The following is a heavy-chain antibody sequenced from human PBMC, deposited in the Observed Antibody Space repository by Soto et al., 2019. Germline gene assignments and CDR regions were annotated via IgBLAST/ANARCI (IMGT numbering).Heavy chain of an antibody. V-gene: IGHV4-59*08. D-gene: IGHD3-22*01. CDR3: ARLTSGYYANFDY. CDR1: GGSISSYY. J-gene: IGHJ4*03. CDR2: IYYTGST. Sequence: SETLSLTCTVSGGSISSYYWSWVRQPPGKGLEWIGYIYYTGSTNYNPSLKSRVTISLDTSKNQFSLKLSSVTAADTAVYYCARLTSGYYANFDYWGQGTTVTVSS.